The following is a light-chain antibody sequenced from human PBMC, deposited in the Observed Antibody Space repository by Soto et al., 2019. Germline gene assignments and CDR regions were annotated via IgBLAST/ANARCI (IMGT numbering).Light chain of an antibody. CDR2: DAS. V-gene: IGKV1-5*01. Sequence: DIQMTQSPSTLSASVGDRVTITCRASRSINRWLAWYQQKPGKAPKLIISDASNLENVVPSRFSGSGSGTEFTLTISSLQSDDFATYYCQQYSAYWTFGQGTKVDIK. CDR1: RSINRW. J-gene: IGKJ1*01. CDR3: QQYSAYWT.